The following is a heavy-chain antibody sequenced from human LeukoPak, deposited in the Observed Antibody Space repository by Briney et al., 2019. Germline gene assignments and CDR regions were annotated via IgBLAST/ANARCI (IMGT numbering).Heavy chain of an antibody. Sequence: SVKVSFKASGGTFSSYAISWVRQAPGQGLEWMGRIIPILGIANYAQKFQGRVTITADKSTSTAYMELSSLRSEDTAMYYCARESYSGNPYFDYWGQGTLVTVSS. CDR1: GGTFSSYA. CDR3: ARESYSGNPYFDY. CDR2: IIPILGIA. D-gene: IGHD4-23*01. V-gene: IGHV1-69*04. J-gene: IGHJ4*02.